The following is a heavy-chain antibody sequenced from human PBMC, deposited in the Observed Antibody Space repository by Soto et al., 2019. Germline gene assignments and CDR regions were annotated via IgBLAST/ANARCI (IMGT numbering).Heavy chain of an antibody. D-gene: IGHD6-19*01. J-gene: IGHJ4*02. CDR1: GGTFSSYA. CDR2: SIPIFGTA. CDR3: ARVARYSSGWYQGDRFDF. Sequence: QVQLVQSGAEVKKPGSSVKVSCKASGGTFSSYAISWVRQAPGQGLEWMGGSIPIFGTANYAQKCQGRVTITADESTSTAYMELGSLRSEDTAVYYCARVARYSSGWYQGDRFDFCGQGTLVTVSS. V-gene: IGHV1-69*01.